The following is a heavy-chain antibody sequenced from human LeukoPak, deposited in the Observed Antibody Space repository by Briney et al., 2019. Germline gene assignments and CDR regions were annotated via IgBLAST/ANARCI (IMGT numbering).Heavy chain of an antibody. Sequence: GGSLRLSCAASGFTFSSHALSWVRQAPGKGLEWVSSLGSSGYNTYYADSVKGRFTISRDNSKNTVYLQMNSLRAEDTAVYYCAKDPYGTRYFDYWGQGTLVTVSS. J-gene: IGHJ4*02. CDR2: LGSSGYNT. V-gene: IGHV3-23*01. CDR3: AKDPYGTRYFDY. D-gene: IGHD2-2*01. CDR1: GFTFSSHA.